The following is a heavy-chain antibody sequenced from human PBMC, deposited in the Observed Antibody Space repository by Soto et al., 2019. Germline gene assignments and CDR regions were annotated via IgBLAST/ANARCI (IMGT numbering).Heavy chain of an antibody. V-gene: IGHV5-51*01. CDR3: ARQSGGLPYYYYGMDV. J-gene: IGHJ6*02. CDR1: GYSFTSYW. Sequence: SLKISCKGSGYSFTSYWIGWVRQMPGKGLEWMGIICPGDSDTRYSPSFQGQVTISADKSISTAYLQWSSLKASDTAMYYCARQSGGLPYYYYGMDVWGQGTTVTVSS. CDR2: ICPGDSDT. D-gene: IGHD1-26*01.